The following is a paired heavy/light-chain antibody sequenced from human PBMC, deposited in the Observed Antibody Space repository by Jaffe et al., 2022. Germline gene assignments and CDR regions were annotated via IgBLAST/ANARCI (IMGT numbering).Heavy chain of an antibody. Sequence: EVQLVQSGAEVKKPGATVKISCKVSGYTFTDYYMHWVQQAPGKGLEWMGLVDPEDGETIYAEKFQGRVTITADTSTDTAYMELSSLRSEDTAVYYCATRGIEVYPRPGVYITTKNWFDPWGQGTLVTVSS. V-gene: IGHV1-69-2*01. CDR3: ATRGIEVYPRPGVYITTKNWFDP. J-gene: IGHJ5*02. CDR2: VDPEDGET. CDR1: GYTFTDYY. D-gene: IGHD2-8*01.
Light chain of an antibody. CDR3: QQYNNWAIT. V-gene: IGKV3-15*01. CDR1: QSVSSN. Sequence: EIVMTQSPATLSVSPGERATLSCRASQSVSSNLAWYQQKPGQAPRLLIYGASTRATGIPARFSGSGSGTEFTLTISSLQSEDFAVYYCQQYNNWAITFGQGTRLEIK. J-gene: IGKJ5*01. CDR2: GAS.